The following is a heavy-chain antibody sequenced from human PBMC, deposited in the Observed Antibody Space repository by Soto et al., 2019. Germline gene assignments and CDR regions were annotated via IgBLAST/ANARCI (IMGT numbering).Heavy chain of an antibody. CDR2: INAGNGNT. J-gene: IGHJ6*02. D-gene: IGHD6-13*01. CDR1: GYTFTSYA. Sequence: ASVKVSCKASGYTFTSYAMHWVRQAPGQRLEWMGWINAGNGNTKYSQKFQGRVTITRDTSASTAYMELSSLRSEDTAVYYCASPRIAAAGTRYYYNGMDVWGQGTTGTVSS. CDR3: ASPRIAAAGTRYYYNGMDV. V-gene: IGHV1-3*01.